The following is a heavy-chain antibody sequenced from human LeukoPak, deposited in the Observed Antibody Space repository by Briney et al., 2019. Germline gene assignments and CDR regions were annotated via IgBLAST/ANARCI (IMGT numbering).Heavy chain of an antibody. CDR3: TRGHWGFQS. CDR2: VYYSWST. Sequence: PSETLSLTCTVSGGSISSYYWSWIRQPPRKGLGWIGYVYYSWSTNYNPSLKSRVTISVYMSKNQFSLTLISVTAADTAVYYCTRGHWGFQSWSQGTLVTVSS. D-gene: IGHD7-27*01. V-gene: IGHV4-59*13. CDR1: GGSISSYY. J-gene: IGHJ5*02.